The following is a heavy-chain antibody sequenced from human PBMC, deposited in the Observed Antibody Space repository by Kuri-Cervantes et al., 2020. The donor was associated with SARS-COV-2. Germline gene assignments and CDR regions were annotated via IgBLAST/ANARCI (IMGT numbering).Heavy chain of an antibody. CDR2: IKQDGSEK. CDR1: GFTFSSYW. Sequence: GESLKISCAASGFTFSSYWMSWVRQAPGKGLEWVANIKQDGSEKYYVDSVKGRFSISRDNAKKSLYLQMNRLRAEDTAVYYCASTFLNFWSGYYEDVWGKGTTVTVSS. V-gene: IGHV3-7*01. D-gene: IGHD3-3*01. CDR3: ASTFLNFWSGYYEDV. J-gene: IGHJ6*04.